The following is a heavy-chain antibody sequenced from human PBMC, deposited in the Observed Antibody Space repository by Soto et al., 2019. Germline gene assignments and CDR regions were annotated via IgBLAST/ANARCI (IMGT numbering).Heavy chain of an antibody. V-gene: IGHV3-33*01. Sequence: GGSLRLSCAASGFTFSSYGMHWVRQAPGKGLEWVAVIWYDGSNKYYADSVKGRFTISRDNSKNTLYLQMNSLRAEDTAVYYCARAGAVGGNDAFDIWGQGTMVTVSS. CDR1: GFTFSSYG. D-gene: IGHD3-16*01. CDR3: ARAGAVGGNDAFDI. CDR2: IWYDGSNK. J-gene: IGHJ3*02.